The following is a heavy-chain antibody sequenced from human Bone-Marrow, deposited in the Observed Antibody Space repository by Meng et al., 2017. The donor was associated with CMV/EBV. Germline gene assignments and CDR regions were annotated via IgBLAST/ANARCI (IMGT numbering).Heavy chain of an antibody. Sequence: GESLKISCAASGFTFSIYSMNWVRQAPGKGLEWVSSISSSSSYIYYADSVKGRFTISRDNAKNSLYLQMNSLRAEDTAVYYCARAKPLTTIFGVVIDAFDIWGQGTMVTVSS. D-gene: IGHD3-3*01. CDR1: GFTFSIYS. J-gene: IGHJ3*02. V-gene: IGHV3-21*01. CDR2: ISSSSSYI. CDR3: ARAKPLTTIFGVVIDAFDI.